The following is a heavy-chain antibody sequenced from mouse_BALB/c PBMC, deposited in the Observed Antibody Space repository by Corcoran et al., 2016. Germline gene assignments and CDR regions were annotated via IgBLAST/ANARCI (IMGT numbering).Heavy chain of an antibody. CDR2: INPYNDGT. CDR3: ARGWDYVPFAY. CDR1: GYTFTSYV. J-gene: IGHJ3*01. D-gene: IGHD2-4*01. V-gene: IGHV1S136*01. Sequence: EVQLQQSGPELVKPGASVKMSCKASGYTFTSYVMHWVKQKPGQGLEWIGYINPYNDGTKYNEKFKGKATLTSDKSSSTAYMELSSLTSEDSAVYYCARGWDYVPFAYWDQGTLVTVSA.